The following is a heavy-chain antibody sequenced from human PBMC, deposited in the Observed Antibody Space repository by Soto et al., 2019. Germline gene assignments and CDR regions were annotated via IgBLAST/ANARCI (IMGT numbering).Heavy chain of an antibody. J-gene: IGHJ4*02. CDR2: IYHRGNT. Sequence: SETLSLTCPVSGGSITSYFWTWIRQPPGKGLAWIGYIYHRGNTNYNPSLKSRVTFSVDTSKNQFSLKLSSVTAADTAVEYCARDKYYDSTGTFDFWGQGTLVTVSS. V-gene: IGHV4-59*01. D-gene: IGHD3-22*01. CDR3: ARDKYYDSTGTFDF. CDR1: GGSITSYF.